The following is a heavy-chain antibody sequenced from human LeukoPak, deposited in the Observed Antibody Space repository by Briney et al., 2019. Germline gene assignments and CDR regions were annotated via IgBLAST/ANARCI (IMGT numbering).Heavy chain of an antibody. Sequence: GGSLRLSCVVSGFTFSRCAMTWVRQAPGKGLEWVSAISGSGGKTYYADSVKGRFTISRDNSKNTLYLQMNSLKGEDTAVCYCAKDEYDDFWSGPEYWGRGTLVAVSS. D-gene: IGHD3-3*01. CDR2: ISGSGGKT. V-gene: IGHV3-23*01. CDR3: AKDEYDDFWSGPEY. CDR1: GFTFSRCA. J-gene: IGHJ4*02.